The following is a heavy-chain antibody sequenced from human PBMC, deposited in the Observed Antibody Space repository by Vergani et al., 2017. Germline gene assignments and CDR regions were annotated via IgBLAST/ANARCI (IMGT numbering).Heavy chain of an antibody. Sequence: QLQLQESGSGLVKPSQTLSLTCAVSGGSISSGGYSWSWIRQPPGKGLEWIGYTYHIGSTYYNPSLKSRVTISVDRSKNQFSLKLSSLTAADTAVYYCARASYSSSWYFWFDPWGQGTLVTVSS. CDR2: TYHIGST. J-gene: IGHJ5*02. CDR1: GGSISSGGYS. D-gene: IGHD6-13*01. CDR3: ARASYSSSWYFWFDP. V-gene: IGHV4-30-2*01.